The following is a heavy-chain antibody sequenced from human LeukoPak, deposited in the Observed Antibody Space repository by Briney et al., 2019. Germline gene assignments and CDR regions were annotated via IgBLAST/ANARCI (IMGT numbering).Heavy chain of an antibody. V-gene: IGHV1-2*02. CDR1: GYTFTGYY. J-gene: IGHJ6*03. Sequence: GASVKVSCKASGYTFTGYYMHWVRQAPGQGLEWMGWINPNSGGTNYAQKFQGRITITRDTSASTAYMELSSLTSDDMAVYYCARGRGTSGSTRDFYYYYYMDVWGTGTTVTVSS. CDR2: INPNSGGT. CDR3: ARGRGTSGSTRDFYYYYYMDV. D-gene: IGHD2-15*01.